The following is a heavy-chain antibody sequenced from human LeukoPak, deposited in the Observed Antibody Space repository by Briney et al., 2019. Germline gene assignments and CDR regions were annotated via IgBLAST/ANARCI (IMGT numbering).Heavy chain of an antibody. Sequence: GGSLRLSCAASGFTFSSYSMNWVRQAPGKGLEWVSYISSSSSTIYYADSVKGRFTISRDNSKNTLYLQMNSLRAEDTAVYYCARDRAVGATGFDYWGQGTLVTVSS. CDR3: ARDRAVGATGFDY. CDR1: GFTFSSYS. CDR2: ISSSSSTI. V-gene: IGHV3-48*01. J-gene: IGHJ4*02. D-gene: IGHD1-26*01.